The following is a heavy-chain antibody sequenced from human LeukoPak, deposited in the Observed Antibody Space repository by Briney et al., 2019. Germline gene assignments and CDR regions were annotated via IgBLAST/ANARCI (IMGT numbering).Heavy chain of an antibody. D-gene: IGHD1-26*01. V-gene: IGHV3-30-3*01. CDR3: ARDRPVGTFDY. Sequence: GRSLRLSCAASGFTFNNYAMHWVRQAPGKGLEWVAVISYDGSNKYYADSVKGRFTISRDNSKDTLYLQMNSLRAEDTAVYYCARDRPVGTFDYWGQGTLVTVSS. CDR2: ISYDGSNK. J-gene: IGHJ4*02. CDR1: GFTFNNYA.